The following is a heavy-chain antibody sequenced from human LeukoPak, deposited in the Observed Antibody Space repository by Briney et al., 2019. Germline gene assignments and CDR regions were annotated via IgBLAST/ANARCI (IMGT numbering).Heavy chain of an antibody. CDR2: INHSGST. V-gene: IGHV4-34*01. D-gene: IGHD3-9*01. CDR1: GGSFSGYY. J-gene: IGHJ4*02. CDR3: ASTPGDLTGYYQWHFDY. Sequence: SETLSLTCAVYGGSFSGYYWSWIRQPPGKGAEWIGEINHSGSTNYNPTLKSRVTISVDTSKNQFSLKLSSVTAADTAVYYCASTPGDLTGYYQWHFDYWGQGTLVTVSS.